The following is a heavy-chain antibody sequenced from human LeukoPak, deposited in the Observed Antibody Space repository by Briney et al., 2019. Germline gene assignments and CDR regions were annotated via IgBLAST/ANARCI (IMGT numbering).Heavy chain of an antibody. D-gene: IGHD6-13*01. CDR1: GFTFSSYG. J-gene: IGHJ3*02. Sequence: PGGSLRLSCAASGFTFSSYGMHWVRQAPGKGLEWVAFIRYDGSNKYYADSVKGRFTISRDNSKNTLYLQMNSLRAEDTAVYYCAKDDPAAWGAFDIWGQGTMVTVSS. CDR3: AKDDPAAWGAFDI. CDR2: IRYDGSNK. V-gene: IGHV3-30*02.